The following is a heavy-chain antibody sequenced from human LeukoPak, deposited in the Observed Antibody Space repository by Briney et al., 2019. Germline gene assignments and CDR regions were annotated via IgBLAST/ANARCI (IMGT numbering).Heavy chain of an antibody. J-gene: IGHJ4*02. Sequence: KASETLSLTCTVSGGSISSYYWSWIRQPPGKGLEWIGYIYYSGSTNYNPSLKSRVTISVDTSKNQFSLKLSSVTAADTAVYYCARQEDIVATIDYWGQGTLVTVSS. CDR1: GGSISSYY. CDR2: IYYSGST. V-gene: IGHV4-59*08. CDR3: ARQEDIVATIDY. D-gene: IGHD5-12*01.